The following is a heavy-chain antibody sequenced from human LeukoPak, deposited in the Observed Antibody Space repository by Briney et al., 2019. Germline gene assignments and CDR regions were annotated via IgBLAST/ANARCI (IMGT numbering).Heavy chain of an antibody. CDR2: IKSKIDGGTI. CDR1: GFTFSDAW. D-gene: IGHD6-25*01. J-gene: IGHJ4*02. Sequence: GGSLRLSCVASGFTFSDAWMSWVRQAPGKGLEWVGRIKSKIDGGTIDYAAPVKGRFSISRDDSRNTLYLQMNSLKTDDTAVYYCTTRRQDGCWGQGTLVTFS. V-gene: IGHV3-15*01. CDR3: TTRRQDGC.